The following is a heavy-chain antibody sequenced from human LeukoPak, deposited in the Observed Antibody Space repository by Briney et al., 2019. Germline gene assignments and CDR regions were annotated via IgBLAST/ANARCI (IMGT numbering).Heavy chain of an antibody. J-gene: IGHJ4*02. CDR3: ARGGGGDPFDY. D-gene: IGHD2-21*02. V-gene: IGHV3-49*04. Sequence: GGSLRLSCAASGFTFSYYGMHWVRQAPGKGLEWVSFVRSNTYGGTTEYAASVKGRFTISRDDSKSIAYLQMNSLKTEDTAVYYCARGGGGDPFDYWGQGTLVTVSS. CDR2: VRSNTYGGTT. CDR1: GFTFSYYG.